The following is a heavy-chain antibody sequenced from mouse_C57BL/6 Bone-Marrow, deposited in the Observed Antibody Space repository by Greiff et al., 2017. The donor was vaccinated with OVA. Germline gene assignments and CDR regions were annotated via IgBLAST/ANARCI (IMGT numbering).Heavy chain of an antibody. Sequence: EVQRVESGPELVKPGASVKIPCKASGYTFTDYNMDWVKQSHGKSLEWIGDINPNNGGTIYNQKFKGKATLTVDKSSSTAYMELRSLTSEDTAVYYCARAPITTVVAGFDYWGQGTTLTVSS. D-gene: IGHD1-1*01. J-gene: IGHJ2*01. V-gene: IGHV1-18*01. CDR2: INPNNGGT. CDR1: GYTFTDYN. CDR3: ARAPITTVVAGFDY.